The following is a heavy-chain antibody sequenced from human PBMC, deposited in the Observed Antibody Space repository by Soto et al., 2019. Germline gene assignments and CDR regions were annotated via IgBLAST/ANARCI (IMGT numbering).Heavy chain of an antibody. CDR2: IYDSGTT. V-gene: IGHV4-30-4*01. Sequence: QVQLQESGPGLVKPSQTLSLACTVSGGSVGSGEYYYSWIRQPPGKGLEWIGYIYDSGTTNYTPSLKGRVTMSLGRSNNQVSLKLSSVTAADTAVYFCARDVAHGYTENVWGQGTMVTVSS. CDR1: GGSVGSGEYY. J-gene: IGHJ3*01. D-gene: IGHD5-18*01. CDR3: ARDVAHGYTENV.